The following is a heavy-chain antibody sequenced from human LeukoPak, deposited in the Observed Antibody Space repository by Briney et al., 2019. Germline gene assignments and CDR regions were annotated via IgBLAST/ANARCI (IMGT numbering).Heavy chain of an antibody. CDR1: GYNFTGHW. V-gene: IGHV5-10-1*01. CDR3: ARLRDGSLDY. J-gene: IGHJ4*02. CDR2: LDPTDSYT. Sequence: GESLKISCKGSGYNFTGHWISWVRQVPGKGLEWMGRLDPTDSYTNYSPSFQGHVTISADKSISTAYLQWSSLKASDTAIYYCARLRDGSLDYWGQGTLVTVSS.